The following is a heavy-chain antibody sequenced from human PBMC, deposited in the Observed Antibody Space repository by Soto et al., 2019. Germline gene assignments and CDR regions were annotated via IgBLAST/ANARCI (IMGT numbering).Heavy chain of an antibody. D-gene: IGHD1-1*01. J-gene: IGHJ5*02. CDR1: GYTFTGYY. Sequence: ASVKVSCKASGYTFTGYYMHWVRQAPGQGLEWMGWINPNSGGTNYAQKFQGRVTMTRDTSISTAYMELSRLRSDDTAVYYCARDQLEPSTAYNGFDPWGQGTLVTVSS. V-gene: IGHV1-2*02. CDR2: INPNSGGT. CDR3: ARDQLEPSTAYNGFDP.